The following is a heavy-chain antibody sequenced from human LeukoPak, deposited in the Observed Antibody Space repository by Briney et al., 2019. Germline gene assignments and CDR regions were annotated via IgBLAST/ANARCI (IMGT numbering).Heavy chain of an antibody. D-gene: IGHD6-19*01. Sequence: ASVKVSCKASGYTFITYHINWVRQVPGQGLEWMGWTNPHTGQTGYVLKFQGRVTMTGDTSISTAYMELNSLTSDDTAVYFCVRVTSGRMDFDYWGQGTLVTVSS. V-gene: IGHV1-8*01. CDR2: TNPHTGQT. CDR3: VRVTSGRMDFDY. CDR1: GYTFITYH. J-gene: IGHJ4*02.